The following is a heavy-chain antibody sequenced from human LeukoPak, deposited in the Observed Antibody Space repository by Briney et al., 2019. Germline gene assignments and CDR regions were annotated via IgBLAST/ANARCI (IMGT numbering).Heavy chain of an antibody. Sequence: GGSLRLSCAASGFTFSNYGMQWVRQAPGKGLEWVAIISYDGSVKYYGDSVRGRFTVSRDNSKNTVYLQMNSLRADDTAVYYCAELGITMIGGVWGKGTTVTISS. CDR3: AELGITMIGGV. J-gene: IGHJ6*04. CDR2: ISYDGSVK. CDR1: GFTFSNYG. D-gene: IGHD3-10*02. V-gene: IGHV3-30*18.